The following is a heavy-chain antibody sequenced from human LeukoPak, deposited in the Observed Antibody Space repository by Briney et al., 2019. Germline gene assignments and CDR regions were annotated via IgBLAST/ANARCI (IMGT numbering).Heavy chain of an antibody. D-gene: IGHD3-22*01. V-gene: IGHV1-69*04. J-gene: IGHJ4*02. CDR2: IIPIFGIA. Sequence: ASVKVSCKASGGTFSSYAISWVRQAPGQRLEWMGRIIPIFGIANYAQKFQGRVTITADKSTSTAYMELSSLRSEDTAVYYCAREYDSSGYPQRLDYWGQGTLVTVSS. CDR3: AREYDSSGYPQRLDY. CDR1: GGTFSSYA.